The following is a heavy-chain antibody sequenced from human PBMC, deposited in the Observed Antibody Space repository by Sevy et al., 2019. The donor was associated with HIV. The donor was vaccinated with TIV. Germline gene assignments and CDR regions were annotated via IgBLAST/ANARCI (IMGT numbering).Heavy chain of an antibody. CDR1: GFTFSSYS. V-gene: IGHV3-21*01. D-gene: IGHD1-26*01. J-gene: IGHJ4*02. CDR3: ARARYSGSYFDY. CDR2: ISSSSSYI. Sequence: GGSVRLSCAASGFTFSSYSMNWVRQAPGKGLEWVSSISSSSSYIYYADSVKGRFTISRDNAKNSLYLQMNSLRAEDTAVYYCARARYSGSYFDYWGQGTLVTVSS.